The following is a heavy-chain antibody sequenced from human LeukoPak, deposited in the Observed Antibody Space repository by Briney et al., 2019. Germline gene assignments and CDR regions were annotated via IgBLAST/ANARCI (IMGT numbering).Heavy chain of an antibody. V-gene: IGHV3-23*01. CDR2: ISGNGGST. D-gene: IGHD2-2*02. Sequence: GGSLRLSCAASGFTFDDYAMHWVRQAPGKGLEWVSGISGNGGSTNYADSVKGRFTISRDNSKNTLYLRMNSLRAEDTAVYYCAKRYCSTTSCYKRYGSGSYFFDYWGQGTLVTVSS. CDR3: AKRYCSTTSCYKRYGSGSYFFDY. J-gene: IGHJ4*02. CDR1: GFTFDDYA.